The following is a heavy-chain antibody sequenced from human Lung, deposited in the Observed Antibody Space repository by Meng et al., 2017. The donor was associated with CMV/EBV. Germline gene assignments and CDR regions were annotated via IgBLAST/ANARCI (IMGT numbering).Heavy chain of an antibody. D-gene: IGHD2-2*01. J-gene: IGHJ4*02. CDR1: GYSFTAYY. V-gene: IGHV1-2*02. Sequence: PSVXVSXKASGYSFTAYYIHWVRQAPGQGLEWMGWISPNSGGTNYAQRFQGRVTLTRDTSISTVYMELRRLTSDDTAVYFCARDFVVLPAATYFDYWGQGTXVTVSS. CDR3: ARDFVVLPAATYFDY. CDR2: ISPNSGGT.